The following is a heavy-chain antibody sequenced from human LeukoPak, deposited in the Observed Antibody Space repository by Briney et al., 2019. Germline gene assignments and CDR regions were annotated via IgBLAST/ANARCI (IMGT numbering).Heavy chain of an antibody. Sequence: SETLSLTCTVSGGSISHYFWSWIRQPPGKPLEWIGYIYYSGSTNYNPSLKSRLTISVDTSKDQFSLKLSSVTAADTAVYYCARREDSGSYYYFDYWGQGTLVTVSS. D-gene: IGHD1-26*01. CDR3: ARREDSGSYYYFDY. CDR2: IYYSGST. V-gene: IGHV4-59*08. J-gene: IGHJ4*02. CDR1: GGSISHYF.